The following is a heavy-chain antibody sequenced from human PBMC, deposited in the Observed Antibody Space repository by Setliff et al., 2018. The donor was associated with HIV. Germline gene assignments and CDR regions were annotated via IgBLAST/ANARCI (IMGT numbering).Heavy chain of an antibody. D-gene: IGHD3-22*01. V-gene: IGHV4-61*02. J-gene: IGHJ5*02. CDR2: IYTSGST. CDR1: GGSISSGSYY. Sequence: SETLSLTCTVSGGSISSGSYYWSWIRQPAGKGLEWIGRIYTSGSTNYNPSLKSRVTISIDMSKNQFSRKLSYVTAADTAVYYCARADRSDFRERFKWFDPWGQGTLVTVSS. CDR3: ARADRSDFRERFKWFDP.